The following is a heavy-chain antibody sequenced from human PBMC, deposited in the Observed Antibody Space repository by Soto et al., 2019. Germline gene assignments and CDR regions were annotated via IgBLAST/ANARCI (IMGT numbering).Heavy chain of an antibody. D-gene: IGHD2-2*01. CDR1: GYTFTSTW. V-gene: IGHV1-46*03. CDR2: INPYGGAA. J-gene: IGHJ4*02. CDR3: VSEQTSTRYFEL. Sequence: ASVKVSCKASGYTFTSTWMHWVRQAPGQGLEWMGIINPYGGAATYAEKFQGRVTMTRDTSTATDYMELSSLRSEDTALYYCVSEQTSTRYFELWGQGTLVTVSS.